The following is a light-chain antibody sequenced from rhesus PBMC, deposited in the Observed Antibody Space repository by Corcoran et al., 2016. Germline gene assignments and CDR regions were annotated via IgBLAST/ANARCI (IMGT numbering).Light chain of an antibody. CDR3: QQGYSTPYS. J-gene: IGKJ2*01. CDR2: YAN. V-gene: IGKV1-32*03. CDR1: QGISSY. Sequence: DIQMSQSPSSLSASVGDRVTITCRASQGISSYFNWYQQKTGKAPKRLIYYANSLASGVPSIFSGSGSWTDYTLTISSLQTEDFATYYCQQGYSTPYSLGQGTKVEIK.